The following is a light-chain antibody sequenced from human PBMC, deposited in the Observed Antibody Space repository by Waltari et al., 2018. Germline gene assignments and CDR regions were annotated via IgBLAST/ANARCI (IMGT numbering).Light chain of an antibody. Sequence: QSALTQPAFVSGSPGQSITISCTGTSSDIGDYNYVSWYQQHRGKAPKLMIVDVSHRPSGVSNRFSGSKSGNTASLTISVLQAEDEADYYCSSYTSSSTLVLFGGGTKLTVL. CDR3: SSYTSSSTLVL. V-gene: IGLV2-14*03. CDR2: DVS. CDR1: SSDIGDYNY. J-gene: IGLJ2*01.